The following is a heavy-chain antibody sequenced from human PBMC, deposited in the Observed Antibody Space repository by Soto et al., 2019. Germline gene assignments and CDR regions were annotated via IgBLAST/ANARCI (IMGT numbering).Heavy chain of an antibody. V-gene: IGHV4-34*10. CDR2: INHTGDT. CDR1: SGSFTGYY. J-gene: IGHJ5*02. CDR3: ARLAYSSSSSGKYNWFDP. D-gene: IGHD6-6*01. Sequence: SATLSLTCAVTSGSFTGYYWTWIRQSPVKGLEWLGEINHTGDTNYSPSFQGHVTISADKSISTAYLQWSSLKASDTAMYYCARLAYSSSSSGKYNWFDPWGQGTLVTVSS.